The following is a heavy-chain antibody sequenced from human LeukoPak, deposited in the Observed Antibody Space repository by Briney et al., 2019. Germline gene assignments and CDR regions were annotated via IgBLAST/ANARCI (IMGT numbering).Heavy chain of an antibody. CDR2: IYYSGST. J-gene: IGHJ4*02. V-gene: IGHV4-39*01. CDR1: GGSISSSSYY. D-gene: IGHD3-3*01. Sequence: SETLSLTCTVSGGSISSSSYYWGWIRQPPGKGLEWIGSIYYSGSTYYNPSLKSRVTISVDTSKNQFSLKLSSVTAADTAVYYCARHKGSERITIFGVVKDYFDYWGQGTLVTVSS. CDR3: ARHKGSERITIFGVVKDYFDY.